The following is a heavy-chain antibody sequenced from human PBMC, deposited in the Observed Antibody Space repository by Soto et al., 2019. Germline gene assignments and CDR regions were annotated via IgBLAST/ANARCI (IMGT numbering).Heavy chain of an antibody. V-gene: IGHV1-69*12. D-gene: IGHD3-10*01. Sequence: QVQLVQSGAEVKKTGSSVKVSCKASGGTFSSYAFSWVRQAPGQGLEWVGGVIPMFRTPHYAQKFQGRVTITADESTSTLYMEVKSLRSDDTAVYFCSVSPSVILTTYGFVTPFDIWGQGTMVTVSS. J-gene: IGHJ3*02. CDR3: SVSPSVILTTYGFVTPFDI. CDR1: GGTFSSYA. CDR2: VIPMFRTP.